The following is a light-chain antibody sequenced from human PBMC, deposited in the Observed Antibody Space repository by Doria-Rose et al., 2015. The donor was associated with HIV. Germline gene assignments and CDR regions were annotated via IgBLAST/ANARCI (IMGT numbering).Light chain of an antibody. CDR3: CSYAGSFV. CDR1: SSTVGAYSL. V-gene: IGLV2-23*02. J-gene: IGLJ2*01. CDR2: EVT. Sequence: SGSPGQSITISCTGTSSTVGAYSLVSWYQHQPGKAPKLMIFEVTKRPSGVSNRFSGSKSGNTASLTISGLQAEDEADYYCCSYAGSFVFGGGTKVTVL.